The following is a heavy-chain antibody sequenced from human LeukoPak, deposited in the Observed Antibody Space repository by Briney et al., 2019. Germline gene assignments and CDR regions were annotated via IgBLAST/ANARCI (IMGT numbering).Heavy chain of an antibody. CDR1: GFTFSAYG. D-gene: IGHD1-26*01. J-gene: IGHJ3*02. Sequence: PGGSLRLSCAASGFTFSAYGMTWVRQAPGKGLEWVSHISDRGDNTYYADPVQGRFTISRDNSNNTVYLQMDSLSADDTAVYYCAKEKGGGSYDDTDAFDIWGQGTMVTVSS. V-gene: IGHV3-23*01. CDR2: ISDRGDNT. CDR3: AKEKGGGSYDDTDAFDI.